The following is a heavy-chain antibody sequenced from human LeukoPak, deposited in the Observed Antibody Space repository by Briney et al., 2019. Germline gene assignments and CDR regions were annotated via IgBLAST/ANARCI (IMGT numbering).Heavy chain of an antibody. CDR1: GFTFSSYS. V-gene: IGHV3-21*01. CDR2: ISSSSSYI. J-gene: IGHJ4*02. Sequence: PGGSLRLSCAASGFTFSSYSMNWVRQAPGKGLEWVSSISSSSSYIYYADSVKGRFTISRDNAKNSLYLQMNSLRAEDTAVYYCARDQFGDAYDSSGYYLPVDWGQGTLVTVSS. CDR3: ARDQFGDAYDSSGYYLPVD. D-gene: IGHD3-22*01.